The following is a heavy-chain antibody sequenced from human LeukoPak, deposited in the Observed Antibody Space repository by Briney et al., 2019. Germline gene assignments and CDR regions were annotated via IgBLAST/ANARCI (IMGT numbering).Heavy chain of an antibody. CDR1: GYTFTSYG. V-gene: IGHV1-18*01. CDR2: ISAYNGNT. D-gene: IGHD3-10*01. Sequence: GASVKVSCKASGYTFTSYGISWVRQAPGQGLEWMGWISAYNGNTNYAQKLQGRVTMTTDTSTSTAYMELRSLRSDDTAVYYCARDPGSMVRGVRVDYWGQGTLVTVSS. CDR3: ARDPGSMVRGVRVDY. J-gene: IGHJ4*02.